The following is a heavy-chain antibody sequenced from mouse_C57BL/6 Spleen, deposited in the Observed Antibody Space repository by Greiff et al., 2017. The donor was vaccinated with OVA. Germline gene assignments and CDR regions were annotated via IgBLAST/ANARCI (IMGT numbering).Heavy chain of an antibody. CDR2: FYPGSGSI. Sequence: VKLMESGAELVKPGASVKLSCKASGYTFTEYTIHWVKQRSGQGLEWIGWFYPGSGSIKYNEKFKDKATLTADKSSSTVYMELSRLTSEDSAVYFCARHDYYGSSYDYYAMDYWGQGTSVTVSS. V-gene: IGHV1-62-2*01. D-gene: IGHD1-1*01. J-gene: IGHJ4*01. CDR3: ARHDYYGSSYDYYAMDY. CDR1: GYTFTEYT.